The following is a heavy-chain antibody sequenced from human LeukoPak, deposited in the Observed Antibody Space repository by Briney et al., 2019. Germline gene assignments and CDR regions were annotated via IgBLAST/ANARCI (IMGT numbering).Heavy chain of an antibody. J-gene: IGHJ1*01. CDR2: MQYDGSVE. V-gene: IGHV3-30*02. CDR1: GFTFSNYG. D-gene: IGHD2-2*01. CDR3: AQDEIVVVPAAQYFQH. Sequence: GGSLRLSCVASGFTFSNYGTHWVRQAPGKGLEWVTFMQYDGSVEFYADSVKGRFTISRDNSKNTVYLQMTSLRTEDTAVYFCAQDEIVVVPAAQYFQHWGQGTLVTVSS.